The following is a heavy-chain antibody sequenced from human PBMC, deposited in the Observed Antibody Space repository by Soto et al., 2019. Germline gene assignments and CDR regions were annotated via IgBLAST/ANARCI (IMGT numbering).Heavy chain of an antibody. CDR1: GLSFSAYY. Sequence: SATLSLTCALYGLSFSAYYWSWIRQPPGKGLEWIGEINHSGGTSYNPSLKSRVTISVDTSKSQFSLKLTSVTAADRAVYYCASLRFGLATATSWEHYYGMDVWGQGTTVTVS. CDR3: ASLRFGLATATSWEHYYGMDV. J-gene: IGHJ6*02. V-gene: IGHV4-34*01. CDR2: INHSGGT. D-gene: IGHD3-9*01.